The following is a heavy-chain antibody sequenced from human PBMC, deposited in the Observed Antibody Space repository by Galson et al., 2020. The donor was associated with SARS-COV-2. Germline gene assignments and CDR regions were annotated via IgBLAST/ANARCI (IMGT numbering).Heavy chain of an antibody. J-gene: IGHJ4*02. CDR3: ATFLVGDTKWLSDV. D-gene: IGHD1-26*01. Sequence: GGSLRLSCVVSGFTFSTYSMNWVRQAPGKGLEWISYIRSSSSTIYYADSVKGRFTISRDNAKNSLFLQMQSLRDEDTAVYYCATFLVGDTKWLSDVWGQGTLVTVSS. CDR2: IRSSSSTI. CDR1: GFTFSTYS. V-gene: IGHV3-48*02.